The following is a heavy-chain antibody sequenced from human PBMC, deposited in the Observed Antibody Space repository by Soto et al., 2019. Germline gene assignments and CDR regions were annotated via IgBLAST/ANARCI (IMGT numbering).Heavy chain of an antibody. J-gene: IGHJ6*02. Sequence: PSETLSLTCTVSGCSISSYYWSWIRQPPGKGLEWIAYIYYSGSTEYNPSLKSRVTISVDTSKNQFSLKLSSVTAADTAVYYCARDLWGYCGTDCYPLDVWGQGTTVTVSS. V-gene: IGHV4-59*12. CDR2: IYYSGST. D-gene: IGHD2-21*02. CDR1: GCSISSYY. CDR3: ARDLWGYCGTDCYPLDV.